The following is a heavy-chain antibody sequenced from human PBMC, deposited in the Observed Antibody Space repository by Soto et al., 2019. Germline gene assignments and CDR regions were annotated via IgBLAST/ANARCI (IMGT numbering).Heavy chain of an antibody. J-gene: IGHJ4*02. Sequence: GGSLRLSCAASGFTVSTKYMSWVRQAPGKGLEWVSVIYSGGSTFYADSVRGRFTTSRDNSKNTVNLQMNSLRAEDTAVYYCARDPWAADYWGQGTLVTVSS. V-gene: IGHV3-66*01. CDR2: IYSGGST. CDR3: ARDPWAADY. D-gene: IGHD3-16*01. CDR1: GFTVSTKY.